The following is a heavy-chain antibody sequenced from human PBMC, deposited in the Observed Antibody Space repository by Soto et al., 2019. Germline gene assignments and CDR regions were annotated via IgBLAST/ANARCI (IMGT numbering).Heavy chain of an antibody. CDR1: GGSISSYY. CDR2: IYYSGST. Sequence: SETLSLTCTVSGGSISSYYWSWIRQPPGKGLEWIGYIYYSGSTNYNPSLKSRVTISVDTSKNQFSLKLSSVTAADTAVYYCARVTRDGSGPYYYYGMDVWGQGTTVTVSS. J-gene: IGHJ6*02. CDR3: ARVTRDGSGPYYYYGMDV. D-gene: IGHD3-10*01. V-gene: IGHV4-59*01.